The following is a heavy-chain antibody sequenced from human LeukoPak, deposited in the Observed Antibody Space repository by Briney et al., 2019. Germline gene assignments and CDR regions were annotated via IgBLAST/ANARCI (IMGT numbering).Heavy chain of an antibody. Sequence: GGSLRLSCAASGFTFSSYSMNWVRQAPGKGLEWVSSISSSSSYIYYADSVKGRFTISRDNAKNSLYLQMNSLRVEDTAVYYCARAYGDCASHFDYWGQGTLVTVSS. CDR2: ISSSSSYI. CDR3: ARAYGDCASHFDY. V-gene: IGHV3-21*01. J-gene: IGHJ4*02. D-gene: IGHD4-17*01. CDR1: GFTFSSYS.